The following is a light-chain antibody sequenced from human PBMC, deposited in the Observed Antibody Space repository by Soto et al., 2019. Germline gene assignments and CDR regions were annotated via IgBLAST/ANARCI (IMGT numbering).Light chain of an antibody. CDR3: SSYTSSSTPV. Sequence: QSVLTQPASVSGSPGQSITISCTGTSSDVGGYNYVSWYQQHPGKAPKLMIYDVSNRPSGFSNRFSGSKSGNTASLTISGLQAEDEADYYCSSYTSSSTPVFGGGTQLTVL. J-gene: IGLJ3*02. CDR1: SSDVGGYNY. V-gene: IGLV2-14*01. CDR2: DVS.